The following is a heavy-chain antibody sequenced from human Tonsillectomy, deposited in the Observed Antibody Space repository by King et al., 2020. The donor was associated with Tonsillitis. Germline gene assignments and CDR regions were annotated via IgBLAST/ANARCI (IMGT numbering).Heavy chain of an antibody. J-gene: IGHJ3*02. V-gene: IGHV3-23*04. Sequence: VQLVESGGGLVQPGGSLRLSCAASGFTFSSYAMSWVRQAPGKGLEWVSAISGSGGSTYYADSVKGRFTISRDNSKNTLYLQMNSLRAEDTAVYYCAKGDQSAAASSNDAFDNWGQGTMVTVSA. D-gene: IGHD6-13*01. CDR1: GFTFSSYA. CDR3: AKGDQSAAASSNDAFDN. CDR2: ISGSGGST.